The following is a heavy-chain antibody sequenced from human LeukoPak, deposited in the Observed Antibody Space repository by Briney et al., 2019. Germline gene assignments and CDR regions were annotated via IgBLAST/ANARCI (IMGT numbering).Heavy chain of an antibody. CDR1: VFTFSSYA. V-gene: IGHV3-21*01. J-gene: IGHJ5*02. D-gene: IGHD6-6*01. CDR2: ISSSSSYI. CDR3: ARDEGRNVYSSSFWFDP. Sequence: GGSLRLSCAASVFTFSSYAMSWVRQAPGKGLEWVSSISSSSSYIYYADSVKGRFSISRDNSKNTLYLQMNSLRAEDTAVYYCARDEGRNVYSSSFWFDPWGQGTLVTVSS.